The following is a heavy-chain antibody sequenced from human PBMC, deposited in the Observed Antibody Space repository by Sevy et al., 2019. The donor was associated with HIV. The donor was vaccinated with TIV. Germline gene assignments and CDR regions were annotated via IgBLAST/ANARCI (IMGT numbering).Heavy chain of an antibody. D-gene: IGHD4-17*01. CDR1: GYTFTSYG. V-gene: IGHV1-18*04. CDR2: ISAYNGNT. CDR3: ARELMTTGIQKTLNWFDP. J-gene: IGHJ5*02. Sequence: ASVKVSCKASGYTFTSYGISWVRQAPGQGLEWMGWISAYNGNTNYAQKLQGRVTMTTDTSTSTAYMELRSLRSDDTAVYYCARELMTTGIQKTLNWFDPWGQGTLVTVS.